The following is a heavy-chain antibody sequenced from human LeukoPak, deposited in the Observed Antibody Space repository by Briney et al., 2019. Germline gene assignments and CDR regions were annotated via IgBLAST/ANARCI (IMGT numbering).Heavy chain of an antibody. CDR1: GFTFSDYY. J-gene: IGHJ5*02. CDR2: INIGGTNT. V-gene: IGHV3-11*01. Sequence: GGSLRLSCAASGFTFSDYYMSWIRQAPGKGLEWLSYINIGGTNTHYADSVKGRFTISRDNAKKSLYLEMNNLRAEDTAVYYCATDGAGFDTWGQGVRVTVSS. CDR3: ATDGAGFDT.